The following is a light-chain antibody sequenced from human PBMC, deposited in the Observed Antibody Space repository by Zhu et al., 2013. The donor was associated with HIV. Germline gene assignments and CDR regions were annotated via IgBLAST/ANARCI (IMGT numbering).Light chain of an antibody. J-gene: IGLJ2*01. Sequence: QSALTQPASVSGSPGQSITISCTGTSSDIGNYKYVSWYQQHPGKAPKLMIYEVNNRPSGVSNRFSGSKSGNTASLTISGLQTEDEADYYCSSYTSTATLLFGGGTKLTVL. CDR3: SSYTSTATLL. CDR1: SSDIGNYKY. V-gene: IGLV2-14*01. CDR2: EVN.